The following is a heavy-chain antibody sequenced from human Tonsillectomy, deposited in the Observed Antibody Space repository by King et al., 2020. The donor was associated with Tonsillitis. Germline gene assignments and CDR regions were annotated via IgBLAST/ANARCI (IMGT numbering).Heavy chain of an antibody. J-gene: IGHJ4*02. CDR3: AREGTGWFSDY. Sequence: VQLVQSGAEVKEPGESLRISCKGSGYRFTSYWISWVRQMPGKGLEWMVRIHPSDSNIKYNPAFQGHVTISADKSTTTAHLQWSSLKASDTAMYYCAREGTGWFSDYWGQGTLVTVSS. V-gene: IGHV5-10-1*03. CDR1: GYRFTSYW. CDR2: IHPSDSNI. D-gene: IGHD6-19*01.